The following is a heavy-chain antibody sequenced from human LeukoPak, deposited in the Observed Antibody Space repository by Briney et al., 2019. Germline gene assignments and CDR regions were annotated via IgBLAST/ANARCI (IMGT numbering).Heavy chain of an antibody. Sequence: GGSLRLSCAASGFTFSSYSMNWVRQAPGKGLEWVSSISSSSSYIYYADSVKGRFTISRDNAKNSLYLQMNSLRAEDTAVYYCARDRGPRTGFMVREAYDYWGQGTLVTVSS. D-gene: IGHD3-10*01. J-gene: IGHJ4*02. CDR2: ISSSSSYI. CDR1: GFTFSSYS. V-gene: IGHV3-21*01. CDR3: ARDRGPRTGFMVREAYDY.